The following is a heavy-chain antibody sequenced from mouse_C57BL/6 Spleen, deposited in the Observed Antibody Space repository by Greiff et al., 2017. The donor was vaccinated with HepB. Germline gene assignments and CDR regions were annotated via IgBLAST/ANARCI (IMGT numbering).Heavy chain of an antibody. CDR2: INPNNGGT. D-gene: IGHD2-4*01. J-gene: IGHJ3*01. CDR3: ARNVLYDYDQAWFAY. V-gene: IGHV1-22*01. Sequence: VQLQQSGPELVKPGASVKMSCKASGYTFTDYNMHWVKQSHGKSLEWIGYINPNNGGTSYNQKFKGKATLTVNKSSSTAYMELRSLTSEDSAVYYCARNVLYDYDQAWFAYWGQGTLVTVSA. CDR1: GYTFTDYN.